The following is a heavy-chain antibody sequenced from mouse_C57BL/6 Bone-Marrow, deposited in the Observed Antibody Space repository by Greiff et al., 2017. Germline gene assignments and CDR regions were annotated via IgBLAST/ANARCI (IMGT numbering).Heavy chain of an antibody. Sequence: QVQLKESGAELARPGASVKLSCTASGYTFTSYGISWVKQRTGQGLEWIGEIYPRSGNTYYNEKFKGKATLTADKSSSTAYMELRSLTSEDSAVYFGARGGLLRLSYFDVWGQGTTLTVSS. CDR1: GYTFTSYG. CDR3: ARGGLLRLSYFDV. V-gene: IGHV1-81*01. D-gene: IGHD1-1*01. J-gene: IGHJ2*01. CDR2: IYPRSGNT.